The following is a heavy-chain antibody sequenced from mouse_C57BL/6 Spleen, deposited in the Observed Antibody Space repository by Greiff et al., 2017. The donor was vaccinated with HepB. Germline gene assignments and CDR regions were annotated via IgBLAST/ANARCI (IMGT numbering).Heavy chain of an antibody. J-gene: IGHJ4*01. CDR1: GFNIKDDY. CDR3: TFYGRSPRAMDY. V-gene: IGHV14-4*01. D-gene: IGHD1-1*01. Sequence: EVQGVESGAELVRPGASVKLSCTASGFNIKDDYMHWVKQRPEQGLEWIGWIDPENGDTEYASKFQGKATITADTSSNTAYLQLSSLTSEDTAVYYCTFYGRSPRAMDYWGQGTSVTVSS. CDR2: IDPENGDT.